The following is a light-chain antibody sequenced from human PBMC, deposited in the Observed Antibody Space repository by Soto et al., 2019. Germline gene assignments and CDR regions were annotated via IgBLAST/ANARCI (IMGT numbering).Light chain of an antibody. CDR1: ESIGSN. J-gene: IGKJ1*01. V-gene: IGKV3-15*01. CDR2: GAS. CDR3: QQYDDWPPWT. Sequence: IVMTQSPATLSVSPGERVTLSCRASESIGSNLAWYQQKPGQAPRLLMYGASTRATDVPARFSGSESGTEFTLSISSLQSEDSAVYYCQQYDDWPPWTFGQGTKVDIK.